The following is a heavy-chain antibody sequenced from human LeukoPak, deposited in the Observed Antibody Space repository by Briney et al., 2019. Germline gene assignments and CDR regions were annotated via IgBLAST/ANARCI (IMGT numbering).Heavy chain of an antibody. Sequence: GGSLRLSCAASGFTFSSYWMNWVRQTPGKGLEWVSYISASSSTIYYADSVKGRFTISRDNAKNSLSLQMNSLRVEDTAVYYCARGGRWLQKFDYWGQGTLVSVSS. D-gene: IGHD5-24*01. J-gene: IGHJ4*02. CDR1: GFTFSSYW. V-gene: IGHV3-48*04. CDR2: ISASSSTI. CDR3: ARGGRWLQKFDY.